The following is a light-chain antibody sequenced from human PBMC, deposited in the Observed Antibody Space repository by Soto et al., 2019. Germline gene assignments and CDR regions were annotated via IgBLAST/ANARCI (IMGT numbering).Light chain of an antibody. CDR3: QHYGSPRT. J-gene: IGKJ1*01. Sequence: DIQMTQSPSTLSASVGDRVTITCRASQSISSWLAWYQQKPGKAPKLLIYDASSLESGVPSRFSGSGSGTEFTLTISSLQPEDFAVYYCQHYGSPRTFGQGTKVDIK. CDR1: QSISSW. V-gene: IGKV1-5*01. CDR2: DAS.